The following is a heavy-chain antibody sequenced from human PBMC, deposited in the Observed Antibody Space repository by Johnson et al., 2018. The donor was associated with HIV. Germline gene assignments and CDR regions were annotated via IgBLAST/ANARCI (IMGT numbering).Heavy chain of an antibody. D-gene: IGHD3-22*01. CDR3: ARGSSDTSGYYQDVAFDI. J-gene: IGHJ3*02. CDR1: GFIFDDYA. Sequence: VQVLESGGGLVQPGRSLRLSCTTSGFIFDDYAMHWVRQAPGKGLEWVSVFDTTGGTNYADFAKGRFTISTDTSKNTLYLQMNSLRVEDTAVYYCARGSSDTSGYYQDVAFDIWGQGTMVTVSS. CDR2: FDTTGGT. V-gene: IGHV3-23*01.